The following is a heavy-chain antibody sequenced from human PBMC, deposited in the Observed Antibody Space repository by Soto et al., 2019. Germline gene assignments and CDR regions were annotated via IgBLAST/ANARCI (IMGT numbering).Heavy chain of an antibody. CDR1: GITFSDAW. V-gene: IGHV3-15*01. D-gene: IGHD3-16*01. Sequence: PGGSLRLSCAASGITFSDAWMTWVRQVPGKGLEWVGRVKSITDAGTTTYAAPVKGRFSISRDDSKSTLFLQMNSLKIEDTAVYYCTTGRYTFGLDSWGQGILVTV. CDR2: VKSITDAGTT. J-gene: IGHJ4*02. CDR3: TTGRYTFGLDS.